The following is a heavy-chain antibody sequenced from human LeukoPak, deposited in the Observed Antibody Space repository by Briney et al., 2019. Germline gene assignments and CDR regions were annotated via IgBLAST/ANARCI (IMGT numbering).Heavy chain of an antibody. CDR1: GGSISSYS. Sequence: SETLSLACTVSGGSISSYSWSWIRQPPGKGLEWIGYIYYSGSTNYNPSLKSRVTMSVDTSKNQFSLKLNSVTAADTAVYYCASLANWNYVYWGQGTLVTVSS. CDR2: IYYSGST. V-gene: IGHV4-59*01. CDR3: ASLANWNYVY. D-gene: IGHD1-7*01. J-gene: IGHJ4*02.